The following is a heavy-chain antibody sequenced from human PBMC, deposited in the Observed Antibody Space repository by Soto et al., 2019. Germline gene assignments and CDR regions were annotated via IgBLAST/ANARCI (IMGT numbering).Heavy chain of an antibody. CDR3: TTDTVCDY. V-gene: IGHV3-15*07. CDR1: GFTFSKTW. Sequence: EVQLVESGGGLVKPGGSLRLSCAASGFTFSKTWMNWVRQAPGKGPEWVGRIKSIPDGGTADYAAPLKGRFTISRDDSRDTLFLQMNSLKTEDTAVYYCTTDTVCDYWGQGALDTVSS. D-gene: IGHD3-16*01. J-gene: IGHJ4*02. CDR2: IKSIPDGGTA.